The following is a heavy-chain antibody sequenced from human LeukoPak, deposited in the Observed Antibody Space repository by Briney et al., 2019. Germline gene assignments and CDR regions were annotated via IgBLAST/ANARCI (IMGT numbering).Heavy chain of an antibody. CDR2: ISGSGGST. CDR3: AREKYCSSTSCYTWFDY. V-gene: IGHV3-23*01. J-gene: IGHJ4*02. D-gene: IGHD2-2*02. Sequence: GGSLRLSCAASGFTFSSYAMSWVRQAPGKGLEWVSAISGSGGSTYYADSVKGRFTISRDNSKNTLYLQMGSLRAEDMAVYYCAREKYCSSTSCYTWFDYWGQGTLVTVSS. CDR1: GFTFSSYA.